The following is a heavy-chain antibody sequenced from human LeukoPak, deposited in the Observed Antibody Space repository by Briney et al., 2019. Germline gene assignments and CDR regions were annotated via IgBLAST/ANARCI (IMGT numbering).Heavy chain of an antibody. D-gene: IGHD2-21*02. J-gene: IGHJ4*02. Sequence: ASVKISCKASGYTFTDSYIHWVQQAPGKGLEWVGRVDPEDGKATFAHKFQGRVSITADTPADTAYMELSSLTSEDAAMYYCVTDLLVTNIYWGQGTLVAVPT. CDR1: GYTFTDSY. CDR2: VDPEDGKA. CDR3: VTDLLVTNIY. V-gene: IGHV1-69-2*01.